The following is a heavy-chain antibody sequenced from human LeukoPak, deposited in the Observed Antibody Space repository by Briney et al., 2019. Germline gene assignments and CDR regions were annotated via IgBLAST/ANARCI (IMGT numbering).Heavy chain of an antibody. J-gene: IGHJ4*02. V-gene: IGHV3-21*01. CDR3: ARDQPPSGIVVVPAADY. Sequence: GGSLRLSCAASGFTFSSYSMNWVRQGPGKGLEWFSSISSSSYIYYTDSVKGRFTISRDNAKYSLYLQMNSLRADDTAVYYCARDQPPSGIVVVPAADYWGQGTLVTVSS. CDR2: ISSSSYI. D-gene: IGHD2-2*01. CDR1: GFTFSSYS.